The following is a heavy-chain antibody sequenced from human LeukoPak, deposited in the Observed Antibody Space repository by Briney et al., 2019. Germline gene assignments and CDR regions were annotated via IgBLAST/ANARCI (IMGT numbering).Heavy chain of an antibody. D-gene: IGHD6-13*01. CDR1: GGSISSSSYY. Sequence: KPSETLSLTCTVSGGSISSSSYYWSWIRQPPGKGLEWIGEINHSGSTNYNPSLKSRVTISVDTSKNQFSLKLSSVTAADTAVYYCARVLAAAGIQSHAFDIWGQGTMVTVSS. J-gene: IGHJ3*02. CDR2: INHSGST. CDR3: ARVLAAAGIQSHAFDI. V-gene: IGHV4-39*07.